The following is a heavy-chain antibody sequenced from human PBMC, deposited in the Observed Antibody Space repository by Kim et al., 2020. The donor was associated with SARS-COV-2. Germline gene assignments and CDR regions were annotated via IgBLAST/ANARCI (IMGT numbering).Heavy chain of an antibody. CDR1: GFTFSSYS. CDR2: ISSSSSYI. Sequence: GGSLRLSCAASGFTFSSYSMNWVRQAPGKGLEWVSSISSSSSYIYYADSVKGRFTISRDNAKNSLYLQMNSLRAEDTAVYYCANIVVVPAAIWGRPDYYYGMDVWGQGTTVTVSS. CDR3: ANIVVVPAAIWGRPDYYYGMDV. D-gene: IGHD2-2*01. V-gene: IGHV3-21*01. J-gene: IGHJ6*02.